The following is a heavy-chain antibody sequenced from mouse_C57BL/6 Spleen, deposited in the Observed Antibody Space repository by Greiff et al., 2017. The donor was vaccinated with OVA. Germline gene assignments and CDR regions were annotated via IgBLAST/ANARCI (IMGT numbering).Heavy chain of an antibody. CDR2: ISSGGDYI. CDR1: GFTFSSYA. Sequence: EVQGVESGEGLVKPGGSLKLSCAASGFTFSSYAMSWVRQTPEKRLEWVAYISSGGDYIYYADTVKGRFTISRDNARNTLYLQMSSLKSEDTAMYYCTRDRTTKAMDYWGQGTSVTVSS. D-gene: IGHD1-1*01. CDR3: TRDRTTKAMDY. V-gene: IGHV5-9-1*02. J-gene: IGHJ4*01.